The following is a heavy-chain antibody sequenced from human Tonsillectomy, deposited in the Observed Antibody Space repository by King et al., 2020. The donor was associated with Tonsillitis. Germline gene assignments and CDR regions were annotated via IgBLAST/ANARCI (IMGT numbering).Heavy chain of an antibody. Sequence: HVQLVESGGGVVQPGRSLRLSCAASGFTFSSYAMHWVRQAPGKGLEWVAVISYDGSEKYYADSVKGRFTISRDNSKNTLYLRMNSLRAEDTALYYCARDLDYYDSSCYFYYWGQGTLVTVSS. V-gene: IGHV3-30*04. CDR3: ARDLDYYDSSCYFYY. CDR1: GFTFSSYA. J-gene: IGHJ4*02. D-gene: IGHD3-22*01. CDR2: ISYDGSEK.